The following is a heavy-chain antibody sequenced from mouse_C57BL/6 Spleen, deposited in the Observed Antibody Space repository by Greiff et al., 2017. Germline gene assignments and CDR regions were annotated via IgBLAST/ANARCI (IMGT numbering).Heavy chain of an antibody. V-gene: IGHV1-42*01. J-gene: IGHJ1*03. Sequence: EVQLQQSGPELVKPGASVKISCKASGYSFTGYYMNWVKQSPEKSLEWIGEINPSTGGTTYNQKFKAKATLTVDKSSSTAYMQLKSLTSEDSAVXYCARELYGNYRYFDVWGTGTTVTVSS. CDR1: GYSFTGYY. D-gene: IGHD2-1*01. CDR2: INPSTGGT. CDR3: ARELYGNYRYFDV.